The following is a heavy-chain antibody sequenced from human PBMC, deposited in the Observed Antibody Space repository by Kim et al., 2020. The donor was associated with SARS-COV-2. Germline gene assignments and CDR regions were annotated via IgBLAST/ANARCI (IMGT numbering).Heavy chain of an antibody. J-gene: IGHJ4*02. V-gene: IGHV3-66*01. D-gene: IGHD5-12*01. CDR3: ARTLSVAATNSY. Sequence: YYADSVKCRFTISRDNSQNTMYLQMTRLRAENTAVYCCARTLSVAATNSYWGLGTLVTVSS.